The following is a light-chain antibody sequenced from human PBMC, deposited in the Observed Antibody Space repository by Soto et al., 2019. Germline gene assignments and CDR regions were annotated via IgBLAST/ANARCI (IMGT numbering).Light chain of an antibody. CDR2: DVS. Sequence: EIVMTQSPATLSVSPGERATLSCRAGQGVTTNFAWYQQKSGQSPRLLIYDVSTRATGVPARFSGTGSETDFTLPISGLQSDDSAVYFCQQYNNWPFSFGQGTRLEIK. J-gene: IGKJ5*01. CDR3: QQYNNWPFS. CDR1: QGVTTN. V-gene: IGKV3-15*01.